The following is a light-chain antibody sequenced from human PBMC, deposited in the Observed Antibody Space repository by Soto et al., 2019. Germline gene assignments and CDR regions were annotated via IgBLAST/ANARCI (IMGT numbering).Light chain of an antibody. CDR1: QSVSSD. Sequence: EIVLTQSPATLSLSPGERATLSCRASQSVSSDLAWYQQKPGQAPRLLIYDASNRATGIPARFSGSGSGTDFTLAISSLVPEDFAVYYCQQRSNWRTTFGGGTKVEIK. J-gene: IGKJ4*01. V-gene: IGKV3-11*01. CDR2: DAS. CDR3: QQRSNWRTT.